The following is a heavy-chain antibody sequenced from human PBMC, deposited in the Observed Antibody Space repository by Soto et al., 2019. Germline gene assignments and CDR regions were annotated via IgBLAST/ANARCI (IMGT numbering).Heavy chain of an antibody. CDR1: GFVFGSSA. CDR2: ISSSGTYI. J-gene: IGHJ6*02. V-gene: IGHV3-21*02. D-gene: IGHD6-6*01. Sequence: EGQLVESGGGLVKPGGSLRLSCVGSGFVFGSSAMTWVRQAPGKGLEWVASISSSGTYIDYADSVKGRFTTSRDNANNLLFLQMTSLRGDDTAVYYCARAGGVAARPKFYPGLDVWGQGTTVSVSS. CDR3: ARAGGVAARPKFYPGLDV.